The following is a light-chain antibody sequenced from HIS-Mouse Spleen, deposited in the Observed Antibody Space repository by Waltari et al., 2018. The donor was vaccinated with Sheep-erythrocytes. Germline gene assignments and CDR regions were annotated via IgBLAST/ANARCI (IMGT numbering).Light chain of an antibody. V-gene: IGLV3-27*01. CDR2: NDS. Sequence: SYELTQPSSVSVSPGQTARITCSGDVLAKKYARWFQQKPGPAPVLVIYNDSERPSGIPVRFSGSSSGTTVTLTISGAQVEDEADYYCYSAADNNLVFGGGTKLTVL. CDR1: VLAKKY. J-gene: IGLJ3*02. CDR3: YSAADNNLV.